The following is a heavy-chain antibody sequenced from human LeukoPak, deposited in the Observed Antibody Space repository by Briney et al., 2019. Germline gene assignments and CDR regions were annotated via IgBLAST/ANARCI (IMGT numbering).Heavy chain of an antibody. D-gene: IGHD3-10*01. CDR1: GGSFSGYY. CDR2: INHSGST. J-gene: IGHJ4*02. V-gene: IGHV4-34*01. CDR3: ARGGLVRGVITRFGFFDY. Sequence: SETLSLTCAVYGGSFSGYYWSWIRQPPGKGLEWIGEINHSGSTNYNPSLKSRVTVSVDTSKNQFSLKLSSVTAADTAVYYCARGGLVRGVITRFGFFDYWGQGTLVTVSS.